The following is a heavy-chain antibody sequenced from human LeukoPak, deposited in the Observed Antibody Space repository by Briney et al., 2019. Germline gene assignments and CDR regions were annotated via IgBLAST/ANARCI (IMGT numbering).Heavy chain of an antibody. D-gene: IGHD3-22*01. J-gene: IGHJ6*03. CDR3: AKAGYDSSGYYNYYYDMDV. CDR2: ISYGGSNN. V-gene: IGHV3-33*03. Sequence: GGSLRLSCAASGFTFSSYGMSWVRQAPGKGLEWVAVISYGGSNNYYADSVKGGFTLSSDKSRNTLYLQMNSLRAEDTAVYYCAKAGYDSSGYYNYYYDMDVWGKGTTVTFSS. CDR1: GFTFSSYG.